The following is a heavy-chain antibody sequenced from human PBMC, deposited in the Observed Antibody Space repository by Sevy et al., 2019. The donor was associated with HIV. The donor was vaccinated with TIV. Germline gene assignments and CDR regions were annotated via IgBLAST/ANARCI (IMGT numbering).Heavy chain of an antibody. J-gene: IGHJ4*02. CDR3: ARHLSTTQGYYFDY. V-gene: IGHV4-39*01. Sequence: SETLSLTCSVSGDDMSSRSYYWAWIRQPPGKGLEWIGEISYSGYTYLDMSLTSRVTMSVDTSKKQFSLKLTSVTAADTAVYYCARHLSTTQGYYFDYWGQGALVTVSS. CDR1: GDDMSSRSYY. CDR2: ISYSGYT. D-gene: IGHD2-15*01.